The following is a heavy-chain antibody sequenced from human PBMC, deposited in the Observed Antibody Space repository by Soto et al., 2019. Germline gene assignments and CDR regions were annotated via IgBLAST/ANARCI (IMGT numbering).Heavy chain of an antibody. V-gene: IGHV1-24*01. CDR2: FDPEDGET. J-gene: IGHJ4*02. D-gene: IGHD3-3*01. CDR1: GYTLTELS. CDR3: ATENTRYYDFWSGYY. Sequence: ASVKVSCKVSGYTLTELSMHWVRQAPGKGLEWMGGFDPEDGETIYAQKLQGRVTMTEDTSTDTAYMELSSLRSEDTAVYYCATENTRYYDFWSGYYWGQGNLVTVSS.